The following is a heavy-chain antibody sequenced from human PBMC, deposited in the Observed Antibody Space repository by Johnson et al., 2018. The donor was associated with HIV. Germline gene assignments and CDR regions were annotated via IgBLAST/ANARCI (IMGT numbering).Heavy chain of an antibody. CDR2: IKQGGSEK. D-gene: IGHD3-16*01. V-gene: IGHV3-7*01. Sequence: VLLVESGGGLVQPGGSLRLSCAASGFTFSSYWMSWVRQAPGKGLEWVANIKQGGSEKYYVDSVKGRFTISRDNAKNSLYLQLNSLRAEDTAVYYCARPQGGAPLAMAFDLWGQGTLVTVSS. CDR3: ARPQGGAPLAMAFDL. J-gene: IGHJ3*01. CDR1: GFTFSSYW.